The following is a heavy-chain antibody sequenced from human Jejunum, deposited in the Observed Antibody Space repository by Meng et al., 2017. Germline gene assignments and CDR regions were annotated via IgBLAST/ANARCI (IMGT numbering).Heavy chain of an antibody. CDR3: ATIQSSPHFFNY. D-gene: IGHD6-6*01. Sequence: QVQLQESGSGLVKPSQTLSLACTVSGDSVTSGSYHWSWIRQPQGKGLEWIGYIHHSGITYYNPSLRSRLLISIDTSKRQLSLTLNSVTAADTALYYCATIQSSPHFFNYWGQGTLVTVSS. V-gene: IGHV4-30-4*01. CDR2: IHHSGIT. CDR1: GDSVTSGSYH. J-gene: IGHJ4*02.